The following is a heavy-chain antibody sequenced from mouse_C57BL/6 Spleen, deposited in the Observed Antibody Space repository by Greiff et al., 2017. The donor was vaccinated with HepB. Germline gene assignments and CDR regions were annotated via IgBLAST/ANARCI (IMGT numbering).Heavy chain of an antibody. CDR2: IYPGDGDP. D-gene: IGHD2-10*02. Sequence: VQLQHSGAELVKPGASVKISCKASGYAFSSYWMNWVKQRPGKGLEWIGQIYPGDGDPNYNGKFKGKATLTADKSSSTSYMQLSSVTSEDSAVYFGAREGYGYYFDYWGQGTTLTVSS. J-gene: IGHJ2*01. V-gene: IGHV1-80*01. CDR3: AREGYGYYFDY. CDR1: GYAFSSYW.